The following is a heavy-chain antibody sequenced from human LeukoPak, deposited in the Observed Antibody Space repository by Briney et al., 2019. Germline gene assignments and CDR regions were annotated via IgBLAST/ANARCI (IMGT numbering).Heavy chain of an antibody. CDR1: GGTFSSYA. D-gene: IGHD3-10*01. CDR2: MNPKSGNT. CDR3: ARRNYGSESYSRLDY. V-gene: IGHV1-8*02. Sequence: ASVKVSCKASGGTFSSYAISWVRQATGQGLEWMGWMNPKSGNTGYAQKFQGRITMTSDTSISTAYMELSSLRSEDTAVYYCARRNYGSESYSRLDYWGQGSLVTVSS. J-gene: IGHJ4*02.